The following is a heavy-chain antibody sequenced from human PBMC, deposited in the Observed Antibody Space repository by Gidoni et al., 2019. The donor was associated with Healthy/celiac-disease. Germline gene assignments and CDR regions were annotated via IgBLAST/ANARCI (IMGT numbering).Heavy chain of an antibody. CDR1: GGSISSSSYY. CDR3: AGAYSSSWLPDY. J-gene: IGHJ4*02. CDR2: IYYSGST. V-gene: IGHV4-39*01. D-gene: IGHD6-13*01. Sequence: QLQLQESGPGLVKPSETLSLTCTVYGGSISSSSYYWGWIRQPPGKGLEWIGSIYYSGSTYYNPSLKSRVTISVDTSKNQFSLKLSSVTAADTAVYYCAGAYSSSWLPDYWGQGTLVTVSS.